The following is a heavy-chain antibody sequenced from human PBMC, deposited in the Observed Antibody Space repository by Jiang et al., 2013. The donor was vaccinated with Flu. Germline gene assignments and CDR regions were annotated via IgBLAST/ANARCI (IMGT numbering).Heavy chain of an antibody. Sequence: PGLVKPSETLSLTCTVSGGSTSSHYWTWIRQPPGKGLEYIAYISYTGDTNYNPSLMSRVTISLDTSKNQFSLKLSSVTAADTAVYYCARLTNLGAGVTYHTLDHWGQGTLVTVSS. CDR1: GGSTSSHY. J-gene: IGHJ4*02. V-gene: IGHV4-59*08. CDR3: ARLTNLGAGVTYHTLDH. D-gene: IGHD2-2*01. CDR2: ISYTGDT.